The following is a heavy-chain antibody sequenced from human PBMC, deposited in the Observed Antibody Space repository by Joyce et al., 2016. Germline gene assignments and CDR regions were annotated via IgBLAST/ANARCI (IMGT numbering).Heavy chain of an antibody. CDR3: ARHVTDWFDP. CDR1: GYSFTSHW. Sequence: EVQLVQSGAEVKKPGESLRISCKGSGYSFTSHWISWVRQMPGKGLEWMGRRYPSDSYTDYSPSFEGHVTISVDKTISAAYLQWSSMRASDTAIYYCARHVTDWFDPWGQGTLVTVSS. J-gene: IGHJ5*02. V-gene: IGHV5-10-1*03. CDR2: RYPSDSYT. D-gene: IGHD3-10*02.